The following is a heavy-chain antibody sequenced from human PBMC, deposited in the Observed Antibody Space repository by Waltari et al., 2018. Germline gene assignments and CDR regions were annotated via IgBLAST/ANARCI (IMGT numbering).Heavy chain of an antibody. CDR2: CYKSGTT. V-gene: IGHV4-39*07. CDR1: RSSIRNNNYY. Sequence: QLQLQESGPGLVKPSETLSLTCTVSRSSIRNNNYYWGWVRQPPGKGLEWIGSCYKSGTTYYNPSLKRRVTISVETSNNQFSLKLNSVTTADTAVYYCVRGYPDIVATISDYWGQGTLVIVSS. CDR3: VRGYPDIVATISDY. D-gene: IGHD5-12*01. J-gene: IGHJ4*02.